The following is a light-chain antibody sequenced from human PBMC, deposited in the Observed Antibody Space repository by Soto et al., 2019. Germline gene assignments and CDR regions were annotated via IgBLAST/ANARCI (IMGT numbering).Light chain of an antibody. J-gene: IGLJ2*01. CDR3: QVWDSSSDHYVV. CDR1: NIGSKS. V-gene: IGLV3-21*04. CDR2: YDS. Sequence: SYELTQPPSVSVAPGKTARITWGGNNIGSKSVHWYQQKPGQAPVLVIYYDSDRPSGIPERFSGSNSGNTATLTISRVEAGDEADYYCQVWDSSSDHYVVFGGGTQLTV.